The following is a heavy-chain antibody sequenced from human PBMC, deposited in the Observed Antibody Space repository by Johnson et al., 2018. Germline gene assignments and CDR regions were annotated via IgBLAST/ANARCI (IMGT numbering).Heavy chain of an antibody. D-gene: IGHD3-22*01. Sequence: EVQLLESGGGLVQPGRSLRLSCAASGFTFDDYAMHWVRQAPGKGLEWVSGISWNSGSIGYGDSVKGRFTISRDNAKNSLYLQMNSLRPEDTALYYCSAYYYDSSLWGQGTMVTVSS. CDR2: ISWNSGSI. V-gene: IGHV3-9*01. J-gene: IGHJ3*01. CDR1: GFTFDDYA. CDR3: SAYYYDSSL.